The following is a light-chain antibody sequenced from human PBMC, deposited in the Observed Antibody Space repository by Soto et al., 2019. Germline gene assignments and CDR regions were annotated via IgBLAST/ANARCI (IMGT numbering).Light chain of an antibody. CDR2: DAS. Sequence: DIQMTQSPSTLSASVGDRVTITCRASQSISSWLAWYQQKPGKAPKLLIYDASSLESGVPSRFSGSGSGTEISLNISSLQPDDFETYYGQQYNSYPFTFGPGTKVDIK. V-gene: IGKV1-5*01. CDR1: QSISSW. J-gene: IGKJ3*01. CDR3: QQYNSYPFT.